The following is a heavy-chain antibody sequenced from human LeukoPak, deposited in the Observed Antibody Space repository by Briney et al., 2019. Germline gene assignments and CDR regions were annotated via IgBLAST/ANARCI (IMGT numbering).Heavy chain of an antibody. D-gene: IGHD4-17*01. CDR1: ESTFSTYS. Sequence: GGSLRLSCAASESTFSTYSMSWVRRAPGKGLEWVSTISGSGDSTYYADSVKGRFTISRDNSKNTLYLQMSTLRADEDTAVYYCAKEALLSYGDYTYIEYWGQGTLVTVSS. CDR2: ISGSGDST. CDR3: AKEALLSYGDYTYIEY. V-gene: IGHV3-23*01. J-gene: IGHJ4*02.